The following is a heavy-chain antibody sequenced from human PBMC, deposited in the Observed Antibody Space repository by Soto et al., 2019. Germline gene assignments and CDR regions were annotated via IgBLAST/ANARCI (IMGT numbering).Heavy chain of an antibody. CDR3: ARYTYTSRYNHYGIDV. CDR2: VRSKVYGATT. CDR1: GFNFGDYA. J-gene: IGHJ6*02. Sequence: GSLRLSCTTSGFNFGDYAMSWFRLAPGRGLEWVGVVRSKVYGATTDYAASVKGRFAISRDDSKSIAYLQMNSVTTEDTAVYYGARYTYTSRYNHYGIDVWGHGTTVIVS. V-gene: IGHV3-49*03. D-gene: IGHD6-13*01.